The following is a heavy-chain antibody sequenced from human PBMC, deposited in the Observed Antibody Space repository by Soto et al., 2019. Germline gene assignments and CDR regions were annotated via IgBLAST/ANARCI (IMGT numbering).Heavy chain of an antibody. Sequence: GGSLTLSCAASGFTFSSYSMNWVRQAPGKGLEWVSSISSSSSYIYYADSVKGRFTISRDNAKNSLYLQMNSLRAEDTAVYYCARALRRDPFDYWGQGTLVTVSS. CDR1: GFTFSSYS. V-gene: IGHV3-21*01. CDR3: ARALRRDPFDY. D-gene: IGHD6-25*01. CDR2: ISSSSSYI. J-gene: IGHJ4*02.